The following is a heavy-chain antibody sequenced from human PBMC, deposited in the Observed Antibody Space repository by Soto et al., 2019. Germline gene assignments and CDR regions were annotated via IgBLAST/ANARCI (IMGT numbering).Heavy chain of an antibody. V-gene: IGHV4-34*01. CDR1: GGSFSDYY. Sequence: QVQLQQWGVGPLKPSETLSLSCAVYGGSFSDYYWSWIRQPPGKGLEWIGEINHSGSTNYNPSLKSRVAISVDTSKKQFSLKLTSVTAADTAVYYCARRVTITYYMDVWDKGTTVTVSS. D-gene: IGHD5-12*01. CDR3: ARRVTITYYMDV. CDR2: INHSGST. J-gene: IGHJ6*03.